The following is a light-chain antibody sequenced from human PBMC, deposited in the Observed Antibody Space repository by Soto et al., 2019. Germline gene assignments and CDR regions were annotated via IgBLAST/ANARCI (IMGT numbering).Light chain of an antibody. CDR1: QSVSNNY. CDR2: GAS. Sequence: EIVLTQSPGTLSLSPGGRATLSCMASQSVSNNYLAWYQQKPGQAPRLLIYGASSRATGIPDRFSGSGFGTDFTLTISRLEPEDFAVYYCQQYGSSPRTFGQGTKVDI. V-gene: IGKV3-20*01. CDR3: QQYGSSPRT. J-gene: IGKJ1*01.